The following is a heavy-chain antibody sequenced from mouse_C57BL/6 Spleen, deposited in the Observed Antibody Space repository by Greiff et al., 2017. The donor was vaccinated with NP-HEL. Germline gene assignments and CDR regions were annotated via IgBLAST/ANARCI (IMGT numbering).Heavy chain of an antibody. Sequence: DVKLVESGGGLVQPGGSLSLSCAASGFTFTDYFMSWVRQPPGKALEWLGFIRNKANGYTTEYSASVKVRFTISRDNSQSILYLQMNALRAEDSGTYYCARYPPLYYYGSSAHAMDYLSQGASVTVSS. J-gene: IGHJ4*01. D-gene: IGHD1-1*01. CDR3: ARYPPLYYYGSSAHAMDY. CDR1: GFTFTDYF. CDR2: IRNKANGYTT. V-gene: IGHV7-3*01.